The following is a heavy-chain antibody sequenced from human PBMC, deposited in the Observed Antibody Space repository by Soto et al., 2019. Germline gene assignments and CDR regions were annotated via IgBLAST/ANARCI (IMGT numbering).Heavy chain of an antibody. J-gene: IGHJ4*02. CDR2: INPNGGST. CDR3: ARSLLQGDF. D-gene: IGHD2-21*01. V-gene: IGHV1-46*01. Sequence: QVQLVQSGAEVKKPGASVKISCKASGYTFIHYYIHWVRQAPGQGLEWMAIINPNGGSTNYAQMFQRRVTVTSVTSTTTVSMELNSLESDDTAVYFCARSLLQGDFWGQGTLVTFSS. CDR1: GYTFIHYY.